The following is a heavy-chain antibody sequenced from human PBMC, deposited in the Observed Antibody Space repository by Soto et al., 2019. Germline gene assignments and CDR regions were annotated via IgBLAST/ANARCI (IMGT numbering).Heavy chain of an antibody. CDR1: GGTFNTYA. CDR2: ISPMFGAA. J-gene: IGHJ4*02. D-gene: IGHD3-10*01. CDR3: AREVQVHAPAFVY. V-gene: IGHV1-69*19. Sequence: QVQLVQSGAAMKKPGSSVTVSCQSSGGTFNTYAMNWVRQAPGQGPEWMGAISPMFGAANYAPKFQGRVTITADESTGTSYMQLSSLTSEDTALYCCAREVQVHAPAFVYWGQGTLVTVSS.